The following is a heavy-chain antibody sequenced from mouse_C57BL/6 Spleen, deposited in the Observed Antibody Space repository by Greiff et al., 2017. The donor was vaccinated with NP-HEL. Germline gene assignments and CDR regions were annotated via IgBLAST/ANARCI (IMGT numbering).Heavy chain of an antibody. J-gene: IGHJ2*01. CDR1: GYTFTDDN. Sequence: VQLQQSGPELVKPGASVKMSCKASGYTFTDDNMHWVKQSHGKSLEWIGYINPNNGGTSYNQKFKGKATLTVNKSSSTAYMELRSLTSEDSAVYYCARFGNFPFDYWGKGTTLTVSS. V-gene: IGHV1-22*01. CDR2: INPNNGGT. CDR3: ARFGNFPFDY. D-gene: IGHD2-1*01.